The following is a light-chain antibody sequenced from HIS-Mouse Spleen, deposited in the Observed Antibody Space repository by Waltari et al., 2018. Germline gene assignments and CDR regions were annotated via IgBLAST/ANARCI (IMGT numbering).Light chain of an antibody. CDR3: QQSYSTPMYT. Sequence: DIQMTQSPSSLSASVGDRVTIPCRASQSISSYLNWYQQKPGKASKLLIYAASSLQSGVPSRFSGSGSGTDFTLTISSLQPEDFATYYCQQSYSTPMYTFGQGTKLEIK. J-gene: IGKJ2*01. CDR2: AAS. V-gene: IGKV1-39*01. CDR1: QSISSY.